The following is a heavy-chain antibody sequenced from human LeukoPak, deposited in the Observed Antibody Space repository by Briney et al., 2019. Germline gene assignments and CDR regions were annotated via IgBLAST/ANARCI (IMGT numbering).Heavy chain of an antibody. V-gene: IGHV1-18*01. Sequence: ASVKVSCKASGYTFTSYGISWVRQAPGQGLEWMRWISAYNGNTNYAQKLQGRVTMTTDTSTSTAYMELRSLRSDDTAVYYCATSWSYYAGTKPFDYWGQGTLLTVSS. CDR1: GYTFTSYG. J-gene: IGHJ4*02. CDR3: ATSWSYYAGTKPFDY. D-gene: IGHD1-26*01. CDR2: ISAYNGNT.